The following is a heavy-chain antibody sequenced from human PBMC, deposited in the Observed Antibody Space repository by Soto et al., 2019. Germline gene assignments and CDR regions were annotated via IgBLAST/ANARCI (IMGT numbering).Heavy chain of an antibody. D-gene: IGHD1-26*01. Sequence: GGSLRLSCAASGFTFSSYAMHWVRQAPGKGLEWVAVISYDGSNKYYADSVKGRFTISRDNSKNTLYLQMNSLRAADAAGYYCARGGNSGSYRGHAFDIWGQGTMVTVSS. V-gene: IGHV3-30-3*01. J-gene: IGHJ3*02. CDR1: GFTFSSYA. CDR3: ARGGNSGSYRGHAFDI. CDR2: ISYDGSNK.